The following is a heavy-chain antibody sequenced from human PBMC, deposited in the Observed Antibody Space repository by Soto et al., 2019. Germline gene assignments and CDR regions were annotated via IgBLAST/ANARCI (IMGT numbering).Heavy chain of an antibody. CDR2: ISSSGSTI. J-gene: IGHJ6*02. D-gene: IGHD1-26*01. Sequence: QVQLVESGGGLVKPGGSLRLSCAASGFTFSDYYMSWIRQAPGKGLEWVSYISSSGSTIYYADSVKGRFTISRDNAKNSLYLQMNSLRAEDTAGDLVARTNVGHYYYYAMDVWGQGTTVTVSS. CDR1: GFTFSDYY. CDR3: ARTNVGHYYYYAMDV. V-gene: IGHV3-11*01.